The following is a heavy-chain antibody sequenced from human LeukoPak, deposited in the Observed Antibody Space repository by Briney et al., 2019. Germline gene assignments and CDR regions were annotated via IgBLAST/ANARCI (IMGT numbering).Heavy chain of an antibody. CDR1: GFTFSSYW. V-gene: IGHV3-7*04. CDR3: VRGAHYYTSGYYY. CDR2: IKQDGSEK. J-gene: IGHJ4*02. D-gene: IGHD3-22*01. Sequence: GGSLRLSCAASGFTFSSYWVSWVRQAPWKGLEWVANIKQDGSEKYYVDSVKGRFTISRDNAKNSLYLQMNSLRAEDTAVYYCVRGAHYYTSGYYYWGQGTLVTVSS.